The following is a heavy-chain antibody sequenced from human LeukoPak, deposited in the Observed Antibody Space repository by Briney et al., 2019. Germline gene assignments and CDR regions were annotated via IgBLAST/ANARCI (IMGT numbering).Heavy chain of an antibody. V-gene: IGHV1-2*02. CDR2: INANSGGT. CDR1: GYTFTGYC. Sequence: APVKVSCKTSGYTFTGYCIHWVRQAPGQGLEWMGWINANSGGTIYAQKFQGRVTMTRDTSISTAYMELSRLTSDDTAVYYCTREDYWGQGALVTVSS. CDR3: TREDY. J-gene: IGHJ4*02.